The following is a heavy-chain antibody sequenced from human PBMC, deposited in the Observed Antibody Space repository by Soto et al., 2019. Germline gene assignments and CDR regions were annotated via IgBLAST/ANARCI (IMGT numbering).Heavy chain of an antibody. J-gene: IGHJ4*02. CDR2: ISSSSSYI. CDR1: GFTFSSYS. V-gene: IGHV3-21*01. D-gene: IGHD5-12*01. CDR3: ARGRGYSGYPLQSAVLLFDY. Sequence: GGSLRLSCAASGFTFSSYSMNWVRQAPGKGLEWVSSISSSSSYIYYADSVKGRFTISRDNAKNSLYLQMNSLRAEDTAVYYCARGRGYSGYPLQSAVLLFDYWGQGTLVTVSS.